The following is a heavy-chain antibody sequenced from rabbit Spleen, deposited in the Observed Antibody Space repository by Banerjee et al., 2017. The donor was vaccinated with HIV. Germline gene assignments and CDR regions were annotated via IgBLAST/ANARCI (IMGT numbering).Heavy chain of an antibody. V-gene: IGHV1S45*01. D-gene: IGHD1-1*01. J-gene: IGHJ6*01. CDR3: ARDGGRSGSVYSGVGMDR. CDR1: GFDFSSDYW. CDR2: IYTGSSGST. Sequence: QEQLVESGGGLVQPGASLTLTCKASGFDFSSDYWICWVRQAPGKGLEWIACIYTGSSGSTDYAYWAKGRFTISKTSSTTVTLQMTSLTAADTATYFCARDGGRSGSVYSGVGMDRWGPGTLV.